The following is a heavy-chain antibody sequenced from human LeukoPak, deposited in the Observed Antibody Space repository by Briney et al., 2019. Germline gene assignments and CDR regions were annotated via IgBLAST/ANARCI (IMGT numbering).Heavy chain of an antibody. D-gene: IGHD1-26*01. CDR2: ISATGSTT. J-gene: IGHJ4*02. CDR3: AREGRAYFDY. V-gene: IGHV3-11*01. CDR1: GFTFSDHY. Sequence: GGSLRLSCVASGFTFSDHYMSWIRQAPGKGLEWVSYISATGSTTYYADSVKGRFTISRDNAKNSLYLQVDSLRAEDTAVYYCAREGRAYFDYWAQGTLVTVSS.